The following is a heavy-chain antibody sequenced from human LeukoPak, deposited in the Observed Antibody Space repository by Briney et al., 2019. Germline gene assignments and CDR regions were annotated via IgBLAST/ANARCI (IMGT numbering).Heavy chain of an antibody. J-gene: IGHJ4*02. D-gene: IGHD3-10*01. Sequence: PSETLSLTCTVSGGSISSYYWSWIRQPPGKGLEWIGYIYYSGSTNYNPSLKSRVTISVDTSKNQFSLKLSSVTAADTAVYYCARGGGSGSYKEIDYWGQGTLVTVSS. CDR2: IYYSGST. CDR1: GGSISSYY. V-gene: IGHV4-59*12. CDR3: ARGGGSGSYKEIDY.